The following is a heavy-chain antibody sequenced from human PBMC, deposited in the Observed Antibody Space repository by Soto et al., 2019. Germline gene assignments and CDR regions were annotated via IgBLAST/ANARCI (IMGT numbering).Heavy chain of an antibody. CDR2: IYYSGST. V-gene: IGHV4-39*01. D-gene: IGHD6-13*01. CDR1: GGSISSSSYY. CDR3: ASSGSSWYVRYFQH. Sequence: SETLSLTCTVSGGSISSSSYYWGWIRQPPGKGLEWIGSIYYSGSTYYNPSLKSRVTISVDTSKNQFSLKLSSVTAADTAVYYCASSGSSWYVRYFQHWGQGTXVTVSS. J-gene: IGHJ1*01.